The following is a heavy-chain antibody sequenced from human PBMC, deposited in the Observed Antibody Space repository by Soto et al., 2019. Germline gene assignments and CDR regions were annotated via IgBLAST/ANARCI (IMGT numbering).Heavy chain of an antibody. Sequence: VKVSCKASGSTFTDYYMHWVRQAPGQGLEWMGWINPNSGGTNYAQKFQGRVTMTRDTSISTAYMELNRLRSDDTAVYYCARDQSPSSGWPGMDVWGQGTTVTAP. D-gene: IGHD6-19*01. CDR3: ARDQSPSSGWPGMDV. CDR2: INPNSGGT. V-gene: IGHV1-2*02. CDR1: GSTFTDYY. J-gene: IGHJ6*02.